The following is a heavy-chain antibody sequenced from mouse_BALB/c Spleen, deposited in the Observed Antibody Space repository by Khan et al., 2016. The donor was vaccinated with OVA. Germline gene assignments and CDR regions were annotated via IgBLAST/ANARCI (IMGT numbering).Heavy chain of an antibody. J-gene: IGHJ1*01. CDR2: IHYSGST. V-gene: IGHV3-2*02. D-gene: IGHD1-1*01. CDR1: GYSITSDYA. CDR3: ARSGTTVVAYWYFDV. Sequence: EVELVESGPGLVKPSQSLSLTCTVTGYSITSDYAWNWIRQFPGNKLEWMGYIHYSGSTNYNPSLKSRISITRDTSKNQFFLQLNSVTTEDTATYYCARSGTTVVAYWYFDVWGAGTTVTVSS.